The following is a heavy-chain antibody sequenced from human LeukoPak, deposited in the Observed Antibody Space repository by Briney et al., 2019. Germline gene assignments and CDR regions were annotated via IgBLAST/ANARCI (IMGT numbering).Heavy chain of an antibody. CDR2: ISRSSSTI. CDR1: GFTLSSYS. V-gene: IGHV3-48*02. CDR3: ARDQSGYGDYFDY. D-gene: IGHD4-17*01. J-gene: IGHJ4*02. Sequence: GGSLRLSCAASGFTLSSYSMTWVRQAPGKGLEWLSYISRSSSTIYYADSVKGRFTISRDNAKNSLYLQMNSLRDEDTAVYYCARDQSGYGDYFDYWGQGTLVTASS.